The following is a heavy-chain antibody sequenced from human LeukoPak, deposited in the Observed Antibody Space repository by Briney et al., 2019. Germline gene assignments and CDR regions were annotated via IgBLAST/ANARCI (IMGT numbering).Heavy chain of an antibody. J-gene: IGHJ5*02. CDR3: AKGPASGSYNWFDP. V-gene: IGHV3-23*01. CDR2: ISGSGVST. D-gene: IGHD3-10*01. CDR1: GFTFSSYS. Sequence: PGGSLRLSCAASGFTFSSYSMNWVRQAPGKGLEWVSAISGSGVSTYYADSVKGRFTISRDNSKNTLFLQMHSLRAEDTAVYYCAKGPASGSYNWFDPWGQGTLVTVSS.